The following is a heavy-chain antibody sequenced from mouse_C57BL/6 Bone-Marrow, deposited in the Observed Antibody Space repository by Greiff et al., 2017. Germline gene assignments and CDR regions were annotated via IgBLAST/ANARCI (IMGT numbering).Heavy chain of an antibody. CDR1: GFNFKDYY. J-gene: IGHJ3*01. CDR2: IDPEDGET. Sequence: EVKLVESGAELVKPGASVKLSCTASGFNFKDYYMHWVKQRPEQGLEWIGRIDPEDGETKYAQKFQGKATITADTSSNTAYLQLSSLTSEDTAVYDFARPFAYWCQGTLVTVSA. CDR3: ARPFAY. V-gene: IGHV14-2*01.